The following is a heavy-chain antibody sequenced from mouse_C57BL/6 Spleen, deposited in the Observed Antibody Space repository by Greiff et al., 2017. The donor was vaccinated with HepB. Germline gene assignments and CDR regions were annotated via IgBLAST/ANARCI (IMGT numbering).Heavy chain of an antibody. CDR2: IWRGGST. J-gene: IGHJ4*01. CDR3: AKIPNYGSSYDYAMDY. CDR1: GFSLTSYG. Sequence: VKLEESGPGLVQPSQSLSITCTVSGFSLTSYGVHWVRQSPGKGLEWLGVIWRGGSTDYNAAFMSRLSITKDNSKSQVFFKMNSLQADDTAIYYCAKIPNYGSSYDYAMDYWGQGTSVTVSS. D-gene: IGHD1-1*01. V-gene: IGHV2-5*01.